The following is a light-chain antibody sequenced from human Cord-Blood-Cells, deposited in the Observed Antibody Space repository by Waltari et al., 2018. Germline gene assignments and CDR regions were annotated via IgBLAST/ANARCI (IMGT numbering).Light chain of an antibody. V-gene: IGLV1-44*01. CDR2: SNY. Sequence: QSVLTQPPSASGTPGQRVTISCSGSSSNIGSNTVHWYQQLPEPAPNLLIYSNYPRPSWFPSRFPCSKSGTQASRPIRGLQSEDEADYYCAAWDDSLNGPVFGGGTKLTVL. CDR1: SSNIGSNT. CDR3: AAWDDSLNGPV. J-gene: IGLJ2*01.